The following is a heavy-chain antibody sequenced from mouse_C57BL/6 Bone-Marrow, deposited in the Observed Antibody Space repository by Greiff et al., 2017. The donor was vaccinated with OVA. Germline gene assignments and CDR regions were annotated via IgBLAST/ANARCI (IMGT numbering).Heavy chain of an antibody. CDR2: IDPENGDT. Sequence: EVQLQQSGAELVRPGASVKLSCTASGFNIKDDYMHWVKQRPEKGLEWIGWIDPENGDTEYAAKFQGKATITADTSYNTAYLQLSSLTSEDTAVYYCTSYGNLDYWGQGTTLTVSS. CDR1: GFNIKDDY. D-gene: IGHD2-1*01. J-gene: IGHJ2*01. V-gene: IGHV14-4*01. CDR3: TSYGNLDY.